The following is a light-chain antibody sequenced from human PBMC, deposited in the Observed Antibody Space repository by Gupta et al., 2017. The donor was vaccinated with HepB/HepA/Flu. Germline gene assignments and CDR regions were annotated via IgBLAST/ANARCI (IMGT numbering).Light chain of an antibody. Sequence: SSELTQAPAVSVALGQTVRITCQGDSLRSYYASWYQQKPGQSPVLVIYGNNNRHSGIPDRFSGSSPGNTASLTITGAQADDEADYYCNSLDSSGNHLVFGGGTKLTVL. CDR1: SLRSYY. V-gene: IGLV3-19*01. J-gene: IGLJ3*02. CDR2: GNN. CDR3: NSLDSSGNHLV.